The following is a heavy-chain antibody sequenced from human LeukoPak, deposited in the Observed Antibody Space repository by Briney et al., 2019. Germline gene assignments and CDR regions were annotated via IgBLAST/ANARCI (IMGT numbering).Heavy chain of an antibody. Sequence: GGSLRPSCAASGFTVTTLAMTWVRQAPGKGLEWVSVIGESDGRTYYADSVKGRFTISRDESENTLYLQMNSLRAEDTAVYYCAKGPTDSCWEKLHDWGQGTLVTVSS. V-gene: IGHV3-23*01. CDR1: GFTVTTLA. CDR3: AKGPTDSCWEKLHD. D-gene: IGHD1-26*01. CDR2: IGESDGRT. J-gene: IGHJ4*02.